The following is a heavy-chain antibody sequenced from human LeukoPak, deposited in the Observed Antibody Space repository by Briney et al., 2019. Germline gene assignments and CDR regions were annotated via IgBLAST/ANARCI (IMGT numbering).Heavy chain of an antibody. Sequence: GGSLRLSCAASGFTVSSNYMSWVRQAPGKGLEWVSVIYSGGSTYYADSVKGRFTISRDNSKNTLYLQMNSLRAEDTAVYYCARETYYYDSSGYNGRAFDIWGQGTMVTVSS. V-gene: IGHV3-53*01. CDR1: GFTVSSNY. CDR2: IYSGGST. CDR3: ARETYYYDSSGYNGRAFDI. J-gene: IGHJ3*02. D-gene: IGHD3-22*01.